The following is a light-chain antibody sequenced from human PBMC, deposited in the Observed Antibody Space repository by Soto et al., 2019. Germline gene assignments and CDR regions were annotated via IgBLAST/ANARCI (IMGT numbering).Light chain of an antibody. V-gene: IGKV1-5*01. J-gene: IGKJ5*01. CDR2: DST. CDR1: QTISSW. CDR3: QQRNVWPPIT. Sequence: DIQMTQSPSTLSGTVGDRVTITCRASQTISSWLAWYQQKSGKPPRLVIYDSTLRANGVPDRFGGSRSGTEFALTINSLEPEDFAVYYCQQRNVWPPITFGQGTRLEI.